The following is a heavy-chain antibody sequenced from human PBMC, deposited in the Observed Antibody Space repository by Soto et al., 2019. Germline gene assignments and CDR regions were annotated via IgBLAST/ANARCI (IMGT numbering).Heavy chain of an antibody. CDR1: GGPISSGGYY. J-gene: IGHJ5*01. CDR3: ARFVGRLYPDS. D-gene: IGHD2-21*01. CDR2: IYHSGTT. Sequence: QVQLQESGPGLVKPSQTLSLTCTVSGGPISSGGYYWSWIRQLPGKGLELIGYIYHSGTTDYNPSLKSRVTISVDTSKNQFSLQLSSVTAADTAVYYCARFVGRLYPDSWGQGTLVTVSS. V-gene: IGHV4-31*03.